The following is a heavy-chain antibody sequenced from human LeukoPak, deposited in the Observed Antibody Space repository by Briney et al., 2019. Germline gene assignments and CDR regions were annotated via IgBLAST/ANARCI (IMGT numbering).Heavy chain of an antibody. Sequence: PSETLSLTCSVSGGSISNYYWSWIRQPPGKGLEWIGYSFYSGGTNYNPSLKSRVTISVDTSKKQISLKLNSVTAADTAVYYCARALTGAMGLEFDYWGQGTLVTVSS. CDR1: GGSISNYY. CDR3: ARALTGAMGLEFDY. J-gene: IGHJ4*02. D-gene: IGHD1-1*01. CDR2: SFYSGGT. V-gene: IGHV4-59*12.